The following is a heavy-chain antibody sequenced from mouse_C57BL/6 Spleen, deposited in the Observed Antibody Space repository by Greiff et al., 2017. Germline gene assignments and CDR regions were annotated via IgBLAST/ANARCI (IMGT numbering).Heavy chain of an antibody. J-gene: IGHJ3*01. D-gene: IGHD1-1*01. CDR2: ISSGGDYI. V-gene: IGHV5-9-1*02. Sequence: EVKLVESGEGLVKPGGSLKLSCAASGFTFSSYAMSWVRQTPEKRLEWVAYISSGGDYIYYADTVKGRFTISRDNARNTLYLQMSSLKSEDTAMYYCTRDVYGSPFAYWGQETLVTVSA. CDR3: TRDVYGSPFAY. CDR1: GFTFSSYA.